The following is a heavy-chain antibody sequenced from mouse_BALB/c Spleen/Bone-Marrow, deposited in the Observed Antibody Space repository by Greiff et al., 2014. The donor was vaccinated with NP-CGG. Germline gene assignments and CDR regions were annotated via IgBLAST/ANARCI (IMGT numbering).Heavy chain of an antibody. CDR3: ARGLTGGFTY. D-gene: IGHD4-1*01. CDR2: INPTNGGT. V-gene: IGHV1-18*01. J-gene: IGHJ3*01. Sequence: VQLKESGPELVKPGASVKISCKTSGYTFTEYPMHWVKQNHGKSLEWIGGINPTNGGTSDNQKFEGKATLTVDKSSSTAYMELRSLTSEDSAVYYCARGLTGGFTYWGQGTLVTVSA. CDR1: GYTFTEYP.